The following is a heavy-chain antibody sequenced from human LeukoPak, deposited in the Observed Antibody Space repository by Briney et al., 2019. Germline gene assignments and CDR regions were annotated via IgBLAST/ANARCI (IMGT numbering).Heavy chain of an antibody. J-gene: IGHJ6*02. CDR2: IIPIFGTA. CDR3: ARDWASDYYYYGMDV. V-gene: IGHV1-69*13. Sequence: ASVKVSCKASGGTFSSYAISWVRQAPGQGLEWMGGIIPIFGTANYAQKFQGRVTITADESTSTAYMELSSLRSEDTAVYYCARDWASDYYYYGMDVWGQGTTVTVSS. CDR1: GGTFSSYA. D-gene: IGHD3-10*01.